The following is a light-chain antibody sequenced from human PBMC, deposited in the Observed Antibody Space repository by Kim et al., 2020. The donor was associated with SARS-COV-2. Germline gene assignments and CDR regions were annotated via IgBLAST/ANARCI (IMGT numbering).Light chain of an antibody. CDR2: GAS. CDR1: QRVNSNY. CDR3: QHYGSTPLT. V-gene: IGKV3-20*01. Sequence: EIVLTQSPGPLSLSPGERATLSCRASQRVNSNYLAWYQQKPGQAPGLLIYGASRRATGIPDRFSGSGSGTDFTLTISRLEPEDFAVYFCQHYGSTPLTFGGGTKVDIK. J-gene: IGKJ4*01.